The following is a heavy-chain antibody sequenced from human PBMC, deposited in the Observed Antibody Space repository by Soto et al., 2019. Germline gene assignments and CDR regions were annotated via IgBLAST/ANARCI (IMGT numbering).Heavy chain of an antibody. CDR3: AKLNIAARLTPLSMDV. Sequence: GGSLRLSCAASGFTFSSYAMSWVRQAPGKGLEWVSAISGSGGSTYYTDSVKGRFTISRDNSKNTLYLQMNSLRAEDTAVYYCAKLNIAARLTPLSMDVWGQGTTVTVSS. V-gene: IGHV3-23*01. CDR1: GFTFSSYA. CDR2: ISGSGGST. D-gene: IGHD6-6*01. J-gene: IGHJ6*02.